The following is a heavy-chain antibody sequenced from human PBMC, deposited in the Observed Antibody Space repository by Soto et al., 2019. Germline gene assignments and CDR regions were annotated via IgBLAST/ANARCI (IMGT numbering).Heavy chain of an antibody. V-gene: IGHV4-31*03. CDR3: ARAWLGMAVAGLFYNYAMYV. Sequence: QVQLQESGPGLVKPSQTLSLTCTVSGDSISSGGYYWNWVRQHPGKGLEWIGFIYYNGNTYYNPSLRSRVTISVDTSKTQFSLTLSSVTAADTAVYYCARAWLGMAVAGLFYNYAMYVWGRGTTVTVSS. D-gene: IGHD6-19*01. CDR2: IYYNGNT. CDR1: GDSISSGGYY. J-gene: IGHJ6*02.